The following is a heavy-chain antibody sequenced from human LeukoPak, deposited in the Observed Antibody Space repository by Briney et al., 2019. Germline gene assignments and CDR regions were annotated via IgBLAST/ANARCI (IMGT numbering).Heavy chain of an antibody. V-gene: IGHV3-74*01. J-gene: IGHJ4*02. CDR1: GFTFSSYW. CDR2: IHSDGSST. CDR3: ARSGWPYYFDY. Sequence: GGSLRLSCVASGFTFSSYWMHWVRQAPGKGLVWVSRIHSDGSSTSYADSVRGRFTISRDDAKSTLYLQMNSLRAEDTAVYYCARSGWPYYFDYWGQGTLVTVSS. D-gene: IGHD3-22*01.